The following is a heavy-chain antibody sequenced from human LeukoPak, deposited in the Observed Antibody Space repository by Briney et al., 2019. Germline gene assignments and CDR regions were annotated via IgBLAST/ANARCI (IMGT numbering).Heavy chain of an antibody. J-gene: IGHJ6*02. CDR3: ARAPIVVVPAAAYYYYYGMDV. CDR2: INHSGST. D-gene: IGHD2-2*01. V-gene: IGHV4-34*01. Sequence: SETLSLTCAAYGGSFSGYYWSWIRQPPGKGLEWIGEINHSGSTNYNPSLKSRVTISVDTSKNQFSLKLSSVTAADTAVYYCARAPIVVVPAAAYYYYYGMDVWGQGTTVTVSS. CDR1: GGSFSGYY.